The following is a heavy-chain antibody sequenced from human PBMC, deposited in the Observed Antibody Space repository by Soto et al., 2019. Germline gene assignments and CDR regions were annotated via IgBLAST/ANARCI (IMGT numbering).Heavy chain of an antibody. V-gene: IGHV3-15*01. J-gene: IGHJ5*02. Sequence: GGSLRLSCAASGFTFSNAWMSWVRQAPGKGLEWVGRIKSKTDGGTTDYAAPVKGRFTISRDDSKNTLYLQMNSLKTEDTAVYYCTTAYYYGSGSPNPWGQRTLVTVSS. CDR2: IKSKTDGGTT. CDR3: TTAYYYGSGSPNP. D-gene: IGHD3-10*01. CDR1: GFTFSNAW.